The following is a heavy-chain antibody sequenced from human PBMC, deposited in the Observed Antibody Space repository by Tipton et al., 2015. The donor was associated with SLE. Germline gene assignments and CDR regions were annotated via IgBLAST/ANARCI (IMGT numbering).Heavy chain of an antibody. CDR1: GGSISRYY. V-gene: IGHV4-59*01. J-gene: IGHJ4*02. CDR2: TSNSGST. D-gene: IGHD7-27*01. Sequence: TLSLTCTVSGGSISRYYWGWIRQPPGKGLEWIGYTSNSGSTNYNPSLKSRVSMSMDTSKNQFSLRLTSVTAADTAVYYCARDISAPGDFLYFDYWGQGTRVTVSS. CDR3: ARDISAPGDFLYFDY.